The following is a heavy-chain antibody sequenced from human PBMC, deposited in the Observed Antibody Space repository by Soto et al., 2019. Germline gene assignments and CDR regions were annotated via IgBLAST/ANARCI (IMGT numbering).Heavy chain of an antibody. CDR2: IYYSGST. CDR3: ARDKLSYCISTSCYGTPYYGMDV. J-gene: IGHJ6*02. V-gene: IGHV4-31*03. Sequence: PSETLSLTCTVSGGSISSGGYYWSWIRQHPGKGLEWIGYIYYSGSTYYNPSLKSRVTISVDTSKNQFSLKLSSVTAADTAVYYCARDKLSYCISTSCYGTPYYGMDVWGQGTTVTVS. CDR1: GGSISSGGYY. D-gene: IGHD2-2*01.